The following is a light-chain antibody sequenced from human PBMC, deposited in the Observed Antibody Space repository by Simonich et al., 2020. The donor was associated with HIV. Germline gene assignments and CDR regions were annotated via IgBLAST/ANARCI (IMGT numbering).Light chain of an antibody. CDR3: SSYTSSSTWV. CDR1: SSDVGGYNY. CDR2: EVS. J-gene: IGLJ3*02. V-gene: IGLV2-14*01. Sequence: QSALTQPASVSGSPGQSITISCTGTSSDVGGYNYVSWYQPHPGKAPKLMIYEVSKRPSGVSNRFSGSKSGNTASLTISWLQTEDEADYYCSSYTSSSTWVFGGGTKLTVL.